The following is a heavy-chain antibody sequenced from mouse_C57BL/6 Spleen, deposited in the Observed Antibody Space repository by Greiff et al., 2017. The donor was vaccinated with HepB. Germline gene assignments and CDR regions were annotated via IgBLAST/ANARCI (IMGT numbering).Heavy chain of an antibody. J-gene: IGHJ1*03. CDR3: ARDNYGSSYRGYFDV. CDR2: ISDGGSYT. Sequence: EVKLVESGGGLVKPGGSLKLSCAASGFTFSSYAMSWVRQTPEKRLEWVATISDGGSYTYYPDNVKGRFTISRDNAKNNLYLQMSHLKSEDTAMYYCARDNYGSSYRGYFDVWGTGTTVTVSS. D-gene: IGHD1-1*01. V-gene: IGHV5-4*01. CDR1: GFTFSSYA.